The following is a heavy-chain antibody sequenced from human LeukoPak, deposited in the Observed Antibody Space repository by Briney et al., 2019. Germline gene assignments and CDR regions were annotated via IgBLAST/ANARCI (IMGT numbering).Heavy chain of an antibody. V-gene: IGHV4-59*01. Sequence: SETLSLTCTVSGGSINSYYWSWIRQPPGKGLEWIGYIYYSGSTDYNPSLKRRVTISVDTSKNQFSLNLSSVTAADTAMYYCARGFAYGDTGSFDFWGQGTLVTVSS. CDR2: IYYSGST. CDR1: GGSINSYY. D-gene: IGHD4-17*01. J-gene: IGHJ4*02. CDR3: ARGFAYGDTGSFDF.